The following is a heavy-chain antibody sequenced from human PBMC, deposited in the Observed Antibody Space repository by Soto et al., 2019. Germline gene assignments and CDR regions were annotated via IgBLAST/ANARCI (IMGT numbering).Heavy chain of an antibody. J-gene: IGHJ6*02. CDR2: MNPNSGNT. Sequence: ASVKVSCKASGYTFTSYDINWVRQATGQGLEWMGWMNPNSGNTGYAQKFQGRVTMTRNTSISTAYMELSSLRSEDTAVYYCARGGIAEAKPYYYYGMDVWGQGTTVTVSS. D-gene: IGHD6-25*01. CDR3: ARGGIAEAKPYYYYGMDV. V-gene: IGHV1-8*01. CDR1: GYTFTSYD.